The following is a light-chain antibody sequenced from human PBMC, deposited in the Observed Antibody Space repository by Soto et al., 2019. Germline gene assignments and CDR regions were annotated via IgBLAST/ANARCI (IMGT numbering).Light chain of an antibody. J-gene: IGKJ1*01. CDR3: QQYNNWPRT. Sequence: EIALTQSPGTLSLSPGERATLSCRASQSVSNNYLAWYQQKPGQAPRLLIYSVSSRATGIPDRFSGSGSGTEFTLTISSLQSEDFAVYYCQQYNNWPRTFGQGTKVDIK. CDR2: SVS. V-gene: IGKV3D-15*01. CDR1: QSVSNN.